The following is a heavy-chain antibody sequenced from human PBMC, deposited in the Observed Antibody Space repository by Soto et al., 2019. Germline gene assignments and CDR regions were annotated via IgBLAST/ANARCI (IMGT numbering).Heavy chain of an antibody. D-gene: IGHD7-27*01. V-gene: IGHV3-23*01. J-gene: IGHJ4*02. CDR3: AKEVSLGSTVDLGY. Sequence: GGSLRLSCAASGFTFSVFAMSWVRQSPGKGLEWVSTISGSGGSTYYADAVKGRFTISRDNSMGTLYLQMKSLRAEDTAIYYCAKEVSLGSTVDLGYWGQGALVTVSS. CDR2: ISGSGGST. CDR1: GFTFSVFA.